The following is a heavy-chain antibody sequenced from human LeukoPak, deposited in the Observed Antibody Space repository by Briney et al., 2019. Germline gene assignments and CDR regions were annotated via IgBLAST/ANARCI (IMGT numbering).Heavy chain of an antibody. CDR3: ARVGRWVGYGDYFDY. J-gene: IGHJ4*02. Sequence: SETLSLTCTVSGGSISSGSYYWGWIRQPPGKGLEWIGSIYHSGSTYYNPSLKSRVTISVDTSKNQFSLKLSSVTAADTAVYYCARVGRWVGYGDYFDYWGQGTLVTVSS. CDR1: GGSISSGSYY. D-gene: IGHD4-17*01. CDR2: IYHSGST. V-gene: IGHV4-39*07.